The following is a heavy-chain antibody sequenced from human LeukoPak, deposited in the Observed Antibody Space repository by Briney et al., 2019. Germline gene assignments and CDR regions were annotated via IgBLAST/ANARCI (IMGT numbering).Heavy chain of an antibody. CDR3: ASDSSGYHSIDY. J-gene: IGHJ4*02. CDR1: GFTFSDYA. Sequence: PGGSLRLSCAASGFTFSDYAMNWVRQAPGKGLEWVSVIRASGGGTYYADSVKGRFTISRDNSKNTLYLQMNSLRAEDTAVYYCASDSSGYHSIDYWGQGTLVTVSS. CDR2: IRASGGGT. D-gene: IGHD3-22*01. V-gene: IGHV3-23*01.